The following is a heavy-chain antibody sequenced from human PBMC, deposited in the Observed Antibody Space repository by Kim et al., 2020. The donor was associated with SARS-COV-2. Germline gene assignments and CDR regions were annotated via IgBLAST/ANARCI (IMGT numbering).Heavy chain of an antibody. V-gene: IGHV3-15*01. CDR3: TTSSQLWLQLVYYYGMDV. CDR1: GFTFSNAW. D-gene: IGHD5-18*01. J-gene: IGHJ6*02. CDR2: IKSKTDGGTT. Sequence: GGSLRLSCAASGFTFSNAWMSWVRQAPGKGLEWVGRIKSKTDGGTTDYAAPVKGRFTISRDDSKNTLYLQMNSLKTEDTAVYYCTTSSQLWLQLVYYYGMDVWGQGTTVTVSS.